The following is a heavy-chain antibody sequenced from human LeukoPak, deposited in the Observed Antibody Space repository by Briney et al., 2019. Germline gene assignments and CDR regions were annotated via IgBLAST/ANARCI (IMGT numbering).Heavy chain of an antibody. Sequence: PGGSLLLSCAASGFTFDDYAMHWVRQAPGKGLEWVSLISGDGGTTYYADSVKGRFTISRDNSKNSLYLQMNSLRTEDTALYYCAKDEGRCLDYWGQGTLVTVSS. D-gene: IGHD2-15*01. V-gene: IGHV3-43*02. CDR1: GFTFDDYA. CDR2: ISGDGGTT. J-gene: IGHJ4*02. CDR3: AKDEGRCLDY.